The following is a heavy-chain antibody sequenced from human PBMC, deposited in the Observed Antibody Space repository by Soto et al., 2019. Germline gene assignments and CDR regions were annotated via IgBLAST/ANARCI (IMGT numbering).Heavy chain of an antibody. CDR3: GRGAFGSGYDYYYYYGMDV. Sequence: GGSLRLSCAASGFTFSSYAMSWVRQAPGKGLEWASAISGSGGSTYYADSVKGRFTISRDNSKNTLYLQMNSLRAEDTAVYYCGRGAFGSGYDYYYYYGMDVWGQGTTVTVSS. J-gene: IGHJ6*02. D-gene: IGHD5-12*01. V-gene: IGHV3-23*01. CDR2: ISGSGGST. CDR1: GFTFSSYA.